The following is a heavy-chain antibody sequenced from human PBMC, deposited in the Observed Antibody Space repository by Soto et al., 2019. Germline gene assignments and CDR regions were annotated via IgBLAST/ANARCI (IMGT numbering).Heavy chain of an antibody. CDR3: ARGHSPGHCSGGSCELDY. Sequence: ASVKVSCKASGYTFTSYGISWVRQAPGQGLEWMGWISAFNGNTNYAQKLQGRVTMTTDTSTSTAYMELRSLRSDDTAVYYCARGHSPGHCSGGSCELDYWGQGTLVTVSS. CDR1: GYTFTSYG. D-gene: IGHD2-15*01. CDR2: ISAFNGNT. J-gene: IGHJ4*02. V-gene: IGHV1-18*01.